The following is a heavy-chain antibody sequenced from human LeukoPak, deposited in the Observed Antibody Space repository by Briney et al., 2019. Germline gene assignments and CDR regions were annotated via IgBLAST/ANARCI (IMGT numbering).Heavy chain of an antibody. CDR3: ARVDEGRNGVTVGY. Sequence: GGSLRLSCAASGFTFSNYAMSWIRQAPGKGLEWVSYISSSSGYTNYADSVKGRFTISRDNAKNSLYLQMNSLRAEDTAVYYCARVDEGRNGVTVGYWGQGTLVTVSS. CDR2: ISSSSGYT. V-gene: IGHV3-11*06. CDR1: GFTFSNYA. D-gene: IGHD2-8*01. J-gene: IGHJ4*02.